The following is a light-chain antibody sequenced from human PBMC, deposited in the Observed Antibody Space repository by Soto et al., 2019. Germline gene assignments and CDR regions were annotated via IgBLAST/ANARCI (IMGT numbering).Light chain of an antibody. J-gene: IGKJ3*01. Sequence: EIVLTQSPGTLSLSPGERATLSCRAGQSVSSSYLAWYQQKPGQTPRLLIYSASSRATGIPDRFSGSGSGTDFILTISRLEPEDVATYYCQKYNSAPFTFGPGTKVDIK. CDR3: QKYNSAPFT. CDR2: SAS. CDR1: QSVSSSY. V-gene: IGKV3-20*01.